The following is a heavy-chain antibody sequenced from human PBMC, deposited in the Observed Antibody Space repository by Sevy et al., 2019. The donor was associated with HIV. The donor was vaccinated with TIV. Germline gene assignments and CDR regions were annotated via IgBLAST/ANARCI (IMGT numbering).Heavy chain of an antibody. CDR1: GFTFNRYS. V-gene: IGHV3-48*01. D-gene: IGHD2-15*01. CDR3: ARVGIVVGGAFDI. J-gene: IGHJ3*02. Sequence: GGSLRLSCAASGFTFNRYSMHWVRQAPGKGLEWVSYISSSSSTIYYADSVKGRFTISRDNAKNSLYLQMNSLRAEDTAVYYCARVGIVVGGAFDIWGQGTMVTVSS. CDR2: ISSSSSTI.